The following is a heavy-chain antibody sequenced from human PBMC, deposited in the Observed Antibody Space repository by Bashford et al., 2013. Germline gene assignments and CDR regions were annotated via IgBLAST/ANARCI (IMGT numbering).Heavy chain of an antibody. V-gene: IGHV4-59*01. CDR1: GASSSPYH. Sequence: SETLSLTCTVSGASSSPYHWSWIRQAPGKGLEWIGYVYNIASTKYNPSLKSRVTISEDMSKNQFSLKMRSVTAADTAVYYCASDGYGKGYAFEIWGQGDNGHRLL. CDR2: VYNIAST. CDR3: ASDGYGKGYAFEI. D-gene: IGHD5-18*01. J-gene: IGHJ3*02.